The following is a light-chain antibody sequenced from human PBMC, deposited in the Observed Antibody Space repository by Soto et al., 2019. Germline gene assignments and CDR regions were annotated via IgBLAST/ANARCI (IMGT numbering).Light chain of an antibody. V-gene: IGLV1-44*01. Sequence: QSVLTQPPSASGTPGQRVTVSCSGSSSNIGSDVVNWYQQLPGTAPKLLIFNNNQRPSGVPDRFSGSKSGTSASLASSGLQSEDEADYYCLVWDDSLNAWVFGGGTKLTVL. CDR1: SSNIGSDV. CDR2: NNN. J-gene: IGLJ3*02. CDR3: LVWDDSLNAWV.